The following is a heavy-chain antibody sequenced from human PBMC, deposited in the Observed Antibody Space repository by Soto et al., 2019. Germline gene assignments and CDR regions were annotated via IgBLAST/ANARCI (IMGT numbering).Heavy chain of an antibody. CDR1: GGSVSSGSYY. D-gene: IGHD3-3*01. J-gene: IGHJ3*02. V-gene: IGHV4-61*01. CDR3: ARDRSARDYDFWSGYYPHDAFDI. CDR2: SYYSGST. Sequence: SETLSLTCTVSGGSVSSGSYYWSWIRQPPGKGLEWIGCSYYSGSTNYNPSLKSRVTISVDTSKNQFSLKLSSVTAADTAVYYCARDRSARDYDFWSGYYPHDAFDIWGQGTMVTVSS.